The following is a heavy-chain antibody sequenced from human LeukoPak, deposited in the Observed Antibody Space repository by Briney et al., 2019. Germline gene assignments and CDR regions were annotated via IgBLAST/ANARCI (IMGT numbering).Heavy chain of an antibody. CDR2: INHSGST. CDR1: GGSFSGYY. J-gene: IGHJ4*02. V-gene: IGHV4-34*01. Sequence: SETLSLTCAVYGGSFSGYYWSWIRQPPGKGLEWIGEINHSGSTNYNPSLKSRVTISVDTSKNQFSLKLSSATAADTAVYYCARGLRRGYSGYDYPGYWGQGTLVTVSS. CDR3: ARGLRRGYSGYDYPGY. D-gene: IGHD5-12*01.